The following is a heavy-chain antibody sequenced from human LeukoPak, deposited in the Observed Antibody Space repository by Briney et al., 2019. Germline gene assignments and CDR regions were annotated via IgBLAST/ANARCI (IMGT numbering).Heavy chain of an antibody. D-gene: IGHD6-13*01. CDR3: ARGRAAAALFWFDP. CDR1: GYTFTGYY. J-gene: IGHJ5*02. Sequence: ASVKASCKASGYTFTGYYMHWVRQAPGQGLEWMGWINSNTGGTKFAQKFQGRVTMTRDTSISTAYMELSSLRADDTATYYCARGRAAAALFWFDPWGQGTLVTVSS. V-gene: IGHV1-2*02. CDR2: INSNTGGT.